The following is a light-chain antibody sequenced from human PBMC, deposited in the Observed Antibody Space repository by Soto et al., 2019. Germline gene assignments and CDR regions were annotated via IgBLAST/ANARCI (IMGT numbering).Light chain of an antibody. CDR1: SSNIAPNT. V-gene: IGLV1-44*01. CDR2: AND. Sequence: QCVLTQPPSASGTPGQRVTISCSGSSSNIAPNTVNWYQHLPGAAPQLLIFANDRRPSGVPDRFSGSRSGTSASLAISGLQSEDEADYYCAAWDDSLNGYVFGTGTKLTVL. CDR3: AAWDDSLNGYV. J-gene: IGLJ1*01.